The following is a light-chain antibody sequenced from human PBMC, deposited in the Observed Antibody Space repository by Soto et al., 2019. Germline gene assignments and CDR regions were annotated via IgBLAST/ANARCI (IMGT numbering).Light chain of an antibody. J-gene: IGKJ1*01. CDR3: QHYNSYPEA. Sequence: IQMTQSPCNLSGFVGCRFHPPCRASQTISSWLDWYQKKKGKAPKLLIYKASTLKSGVPARLRGSGYGTELTITISSMQTDDFETYYCQHYNSYPEAFGHGTKVDIK. V-gene: IGKV1-5*03. CDR2: KAS. CDR1: QTISSW.